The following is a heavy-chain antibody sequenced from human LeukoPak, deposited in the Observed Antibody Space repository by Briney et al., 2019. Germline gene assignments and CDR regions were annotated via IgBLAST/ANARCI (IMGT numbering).Heavy chain of an antibody. CDR1: GFTFTDHP. V-gene: IGHV3-69-1*01. CDR2: IGGDGIA. J-gene: IGHJ4*02. Sequence: GGSLRLSCVASGFTFTDHPMNWVRQAPGKGLEWISYIGGDGIAFYADSVKGRFTASKDDARKSMYLQMNSLRVEDTAVYYCARWRGRQSEFDYWGQGTLVTVSS. D-gene: IGHD1-1*01. CDR3: ARWRGRQSEFDY.